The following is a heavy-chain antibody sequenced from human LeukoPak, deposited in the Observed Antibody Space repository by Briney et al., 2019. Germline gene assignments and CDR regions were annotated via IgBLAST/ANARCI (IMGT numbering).Heavy chain of an antibody. CDR3: ARALGVVVAARIPYYYYGMDV. CDR2: IYYSGST. J-gene: IGHJ6*02. Sequence: SETLSLTCTVSGGSISSGDYYWSWIRQPLGKGLEWIGYIYYSGSTYYNPSLKSRVTISVDTSKNQFSLKLSSVTAADTAVYYCARALGVVVAARIPYYYYGMDVWGQGTTVTVSS. V-gene: IGHV4-30-4*01. D-gene: IGHD2-15*01. CDR1: GGSISSGDYY.